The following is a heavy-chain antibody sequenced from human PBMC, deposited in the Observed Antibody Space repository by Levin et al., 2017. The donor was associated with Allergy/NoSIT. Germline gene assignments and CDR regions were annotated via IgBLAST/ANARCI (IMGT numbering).Heavy chain of an antibody. CDR1: GFTFSSYG. V-gene: IGHV3-33*01. Sequence: GGSLRLSCAASGFTFSSYGMHWVRQAPGKGLEWVAVIWYDGSNKYYADSVKGRFTISRDNSKNTLYLQMNSLRAEDTAVYYCARGDIAVAGTSTFDYWGQGTLVTVPS. CDR2: IWYDGSNK. CDR3: ARGDIAVAGTSTFDY. D-gene: IGHD6-19*01. J-gene: IGHJ4*02.